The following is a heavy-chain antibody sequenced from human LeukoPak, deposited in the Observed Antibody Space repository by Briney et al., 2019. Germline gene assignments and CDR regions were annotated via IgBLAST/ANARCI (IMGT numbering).Heavy chain of an antibody. Sequence: GGSLRLSCAASGFTFSSYSMSWVRQAPGKGLEWVSAISNDGGGTNYAASVKGRFTISRDNSKNTPFLQMNSLKAEDTALYYCAKGGSANFVDLWGQGTLVTVSS. D-gene: IGHD4/OR15-4a*01. CDR2: ISNDGGGT. J-gene: IGHJ5*02. CDR1: GFTFSSYS. V-gene: IGHV3-23*01. CDR3: AKGGSANFVDL.